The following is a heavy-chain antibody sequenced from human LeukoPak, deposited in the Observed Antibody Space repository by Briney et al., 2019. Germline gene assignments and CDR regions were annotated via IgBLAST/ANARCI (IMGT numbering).Heavy chain of an antibody. D-gene: IGHD3-22*01. CDR2: ISGSGGSI. Sequence: GGSLRLSXAASGFTFSSYAMSWVRQAPGKGLEWVSGISGSGGSIYYADSVKGRFTISRDNSKNTLYLQMNSLRVEDTAVYYYAKNSYLNYYDSSGYYYHAFDIWGQGTMVTVSS. CDR1: GFTFSSYA. V-gene: IGHV3-23*01. J-gene: IGHJ3*02. CDR3: AKNSYLNYYDSSGYYYHAFDI.